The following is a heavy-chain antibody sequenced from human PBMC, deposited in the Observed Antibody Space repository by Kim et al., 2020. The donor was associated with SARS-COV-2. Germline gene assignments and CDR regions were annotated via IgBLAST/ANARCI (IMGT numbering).Heavy chain of an antibody. J-gene: IGHJ6*02. D-gene: IGHD5-18*01. CDR1: GFTFSSYW. Sequence: GGSLRLSCAASGFTFSSYWMSWVRQAPGKGLEWVANIKQDGSEKYYVDSVKGRFTISRDNAKNSLYLQMNSLRAEDTAVYYCARDWGVDTAMESPYGMDVWGQGTKVTVSS. CDR3: ARDWGVDTAMESPYGMDV. V-gene: IGHV3-7*01. CDR2: IKQDGSEK.